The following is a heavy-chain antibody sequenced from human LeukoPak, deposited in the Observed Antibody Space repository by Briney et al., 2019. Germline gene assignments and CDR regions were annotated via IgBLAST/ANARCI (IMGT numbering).Heavy chain of an antibody. D-gene: IGHD6-19*01. CDR3: VRGSNDWYGMDY. CDR2: IKQDRSEK. Sequence: GGSLRLSCAASGFTFSSYWMSWVRQAPGKGLEWVANIKQDRSEKYYVDSVKGRFTISRDNAKNSLYLQMDRLRAEDTAVYFCVRGSNDWYGMDYCGQGTLVTVSS. V-gene: IGHV3-7*01. J-gene: IGHJ4*02. CDR1: GFTFSSYW.